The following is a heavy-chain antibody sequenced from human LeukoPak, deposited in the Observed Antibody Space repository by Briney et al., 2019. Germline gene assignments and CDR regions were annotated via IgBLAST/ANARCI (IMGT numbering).Heavy chain of an antibody. CDR1: GGSIRSYY. D-gene: IGHD3-22*01. V-gene: IGHV4-59*08. CDR3: ARQEGNYYDRYFDL. CDR2: ISYSGST. J-gene: IGHJ2*01. Sequence: PSETLSLTCTVSGGSIRSYYWSWIRQPPGKGLERIGYISYSGSTNYTPSLKSRVTISVDTSKNQFSLRLSSVTAADTAVYFCARQEGNYYDRYFDLWGRGTLVTVSS.